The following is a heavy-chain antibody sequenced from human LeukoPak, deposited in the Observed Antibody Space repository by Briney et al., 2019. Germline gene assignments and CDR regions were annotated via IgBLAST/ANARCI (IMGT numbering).Heavy chain of an antibody. CDR3: AKDSMVGGSGGSCYYGMDV. J-gene: IGHJ6*02. Sequence: AGGSLRLSCAASGFTFSSSAMSWVRQVPGKGLEWVSGISASGGSTSYADSVKGRFTISRDNSKNTLYLQMNSLRAEDTAVYYCAKDSMVGGSGGSCYYGMDVWGQGTTVTVSS. D-gene: IGHD2-15*01. CDR1: GFTFSSSA. V-gene: IGHV3-23*01. CDR2: ISASGGST.